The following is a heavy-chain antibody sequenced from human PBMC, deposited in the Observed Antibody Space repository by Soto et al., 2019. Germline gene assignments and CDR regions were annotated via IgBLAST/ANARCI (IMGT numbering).Heavy chain of an antibody. J-gene: IGHJ2*01. V-gene: IGHV3-13*01. CDR2: LGTGDDT. D-gene: IGHD2-21*02. CDR1: GLTFATYD. Sequence: EVQLVESGGGLVQPGGSLRLSCAASGLTFATYDMHWVRQPIGKGLEWVAALGTGDDTYYPDSVRGRFTVSRDNVQNSLYLQMESLTAGDTAVYYCAREGTDWVFHIWGRGTLVTVSS. CDR3: AREGTDWVFHI.